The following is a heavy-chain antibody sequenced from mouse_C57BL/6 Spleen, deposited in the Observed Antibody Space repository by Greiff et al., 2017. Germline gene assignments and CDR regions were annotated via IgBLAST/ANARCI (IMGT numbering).Heavy chain of an antibody. CDR3: ARVKGGYDPYWYFDV. V-gene: IGHV5-16*01. J-gene: IGHJ1*03. CDR2: INYDGSST. Sequence: EVKVVESEGGLVQPGSSMKLSCTASGFTFSDYYMAWVRQVPEKGLEWVANINYDGSSTYYLDSLKSRFIISRDNAKNILYLQMSSLKSEDTATYYCARVKGGYDPYWYFDVWGTGTTVTVSS. D-gene: IGHD2-2*01. CDR1: GFTFSDYY.